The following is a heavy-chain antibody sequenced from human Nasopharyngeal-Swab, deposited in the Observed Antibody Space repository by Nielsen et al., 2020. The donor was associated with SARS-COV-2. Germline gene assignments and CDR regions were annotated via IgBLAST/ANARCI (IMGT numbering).Heavy chain of an antibody. CDR3: ASPYCSSTSCYYYYGMDV. D-gene: IGHD2-2*01. CDR1: GGSFSGYY. V-gene: IGHV4-34*01. CDR2: INHIGST. Sequence: SKTLSLTCAVYGGSFSGYYWSWIRQPPGKGLEWIGEINHIGSTNYNPSLKSRVTISVDTSKNQFSLKLSSVTAADTAVYYCASPYCSSTSCYYYYGMDVWGQGTTVTVSS. J-gene: IGHJ6*02.